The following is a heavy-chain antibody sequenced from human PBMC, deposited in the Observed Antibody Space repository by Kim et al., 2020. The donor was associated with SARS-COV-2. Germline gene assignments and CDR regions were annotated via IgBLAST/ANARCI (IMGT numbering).Heavy chain of an antibody. CDR3: ARGASYGDYLPPNWFDP. V-gene: IGHV4-31*03. CDR2: IYYSGST. D-gene: IGHD4-17*01. Sequence: SETLSLTCTVSGGSISSGGYYWSWIRQHPGKGLEWIGYIYYSGSTYYNPSLKSRVTISVDTSKNQFSLKLSSVTAADTAVYYCARGASYGDYLPPNWFDPWGQGTLVTVSS. J-gene: IGHJ5*02. CDR1: GGSISSGGYY.